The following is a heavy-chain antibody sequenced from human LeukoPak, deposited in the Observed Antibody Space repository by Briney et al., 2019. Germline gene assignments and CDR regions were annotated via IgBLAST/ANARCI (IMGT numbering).Heavy chain of an antibody. CDR2: IIPIFGTP. J-gene: IGHJ5*02. V-gene: IGHV1-69*13. D-gene: IGHD2-15*01. CDR1: GGTFRSSA. Sequence: SVKVSCKASGGTFRSSAITWVRQPPGQGLEWMGGIIPIFGTPNYAQNFQGRVTITADESTSTAYMELSSLRSGDTAVYYCARGGGYCSGGSCYNWFDPWGQGTLVTVSS. CDR3: ARGGGYCSGGSCYNWFDP.